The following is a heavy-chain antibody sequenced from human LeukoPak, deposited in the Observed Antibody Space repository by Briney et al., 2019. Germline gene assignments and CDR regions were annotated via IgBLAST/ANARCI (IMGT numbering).Heavy chain of an antibody. V-gene: IGHV3-48*03. CDR3: AELGITMIGGV. CDR1: GFTFSSYE. D-gene: IGHD3-10*02. Sequence: GGSLRLSCAASGFTFSSYEMNWVRPAPGKGLEWVSYISSSGSTIYYADSVKGRFTISRDRAKNSLYLQMNSLRAEDTAVYYCAELGITMIGGVWGKGTTVTISS. CDR2: ISSSGSTI. J-gene: IGHJ6*04.